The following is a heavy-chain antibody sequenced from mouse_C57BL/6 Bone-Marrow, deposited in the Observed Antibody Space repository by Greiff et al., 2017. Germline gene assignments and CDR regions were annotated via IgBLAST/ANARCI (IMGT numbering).Heavy chain of an antibody. Sequence: QVQLKESGPGLVQPSQSLSITCTVSGFSLTSYGVHWVRQSPGKGLEWLGVIWRGGSTDYNAAFMSRLNITKDNSKSQVFFKMNSLQADDTAIYYCAKTGYYGSSYGYWYFDVWGTGTTVTVSS. D-gene: IGHD1-1*01. CDR3: AKTGYYGSSYGYWYFDV. CDR2: IWRGGST. J-gene: IGHJ1*03. V-gene: IGHV2-5*01. CDR1: GFSLTSYG.